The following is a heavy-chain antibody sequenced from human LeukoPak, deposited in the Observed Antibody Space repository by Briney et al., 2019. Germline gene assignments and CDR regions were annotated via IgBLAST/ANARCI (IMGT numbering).Heavy chain of an antibody. J-gene: IGHJ4*02. CDR3: ARAKPKNMVRGLIMRRESRYYFDY. D-gene: IGHD3-10*01. CDR2: IYSGGST. Sequence: GGSLRLSCAVSGFTVSSNYMSWVRQAPGKGLEWVSIIYSGGSTYYADSVKGRFTISRDNSKSTLYIQMNSLRAEDTAVYYCARAKPKNMVRGLIMRRESRYYFDYWGQGTLVTVSS. CDR1: GFTVSSNY. V-gene: IGHV3-53*01.